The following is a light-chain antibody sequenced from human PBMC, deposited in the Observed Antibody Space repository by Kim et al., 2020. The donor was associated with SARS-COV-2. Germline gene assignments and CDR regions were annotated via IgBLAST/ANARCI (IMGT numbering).Light chain of an antibody. CDR1: ISNIGSNV. CDR3: AAWDDSLKGSV. Sequence: SELTLPPSASGTPGQRVTISCSGSISNIGSNVVNWYQQLPGTAPKLLMYSNDYRPSGVPDRFSGSKSGTSASLAISGLQSEDEADYYCAAWDDSLKGSVFGGGTQLTVL. V-gene: IGLV1-44*01. CDR2: SND. J-gene: IGLJ3*02.